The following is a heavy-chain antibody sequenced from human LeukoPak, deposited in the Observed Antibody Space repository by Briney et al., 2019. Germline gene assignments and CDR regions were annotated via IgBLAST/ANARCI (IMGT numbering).Heavy chain of an antibody. CDR1: GFTFDDYG. D-gene: IGHD3-3*01. Sequence: GGSLRLSCAASGFTFDDYGMSWVRQAPGEGLEWVSRINWNGGSTGYADSVKGRFTISRDNAKNSLYLQMNSLRAEDTAFYYCVRHDFWSGFKGGDYWGQGTLVTVSS. V-gene: IGHV3-20*04. CDR2: INWNGGST. CDR3: VRHDFWSGFKGGDY. J-gene: IGHJ4*02.